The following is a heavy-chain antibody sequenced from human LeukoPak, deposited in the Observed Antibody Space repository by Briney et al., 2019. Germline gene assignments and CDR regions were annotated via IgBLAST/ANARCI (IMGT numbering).Heavy chain of an antibody. CDR3: ARRGVVTDAFDI. V-gene: IGHV4-34*01. CDR2: INHSGST. D-gene: IGHD3-3*01. J-gene: IGHJ3*02. Sequence: SETLSLTCAVYGGSFSGYYWSWIRQPPGKGLEWIGEINHSGSTNYNPSLKSRVTISVDTSKNQFSLKLSSVTAADTAVYYCARRGVVTDAFDIWGQGTMVTVSS. CDR1: GGSFSGYY.